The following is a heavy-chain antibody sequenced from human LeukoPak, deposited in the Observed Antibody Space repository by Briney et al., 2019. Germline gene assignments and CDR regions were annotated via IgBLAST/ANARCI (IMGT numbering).Heavy chain of an antibody. J-gene: IGHJ4*02. D-gene: IGHD3-10*01. CDR2: ISSSGSTI. Sequence: PGGSLRPSCAASGFTFSSYEMNWVRQAPGKGLEWVSYISSSGSTIYYADSVKGRFTISRDNAKNSLYLQMNSLRVEDTAVYYCARASTMADFDYWGQGTLVTVSS. CDR3: ARASTMADFDY. CDR1: GFTFSSYE. V-gene: IGHV3-48*03.